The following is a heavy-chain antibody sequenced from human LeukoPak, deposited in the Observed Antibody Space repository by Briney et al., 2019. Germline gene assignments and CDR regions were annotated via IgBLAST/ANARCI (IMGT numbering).Heavy chain of an antibody. CDR1: GGTFSSYA. CDR3: ARGKVRGATDY. Sequence: SVKVSCKASGGTFSSYAISWVRQAPGQGLEWMGRIIPILGIANYAQKFQGRVTITADKSTSTAYMELSSLRSEDTAVYYCARGKVRGATDYWGQGTLVTVSS. D-gene: IGHD3-10*01. J-gene: IGHJ4*02. V-gene: IGHV1-69*04. CDR2: IIPILGIA.